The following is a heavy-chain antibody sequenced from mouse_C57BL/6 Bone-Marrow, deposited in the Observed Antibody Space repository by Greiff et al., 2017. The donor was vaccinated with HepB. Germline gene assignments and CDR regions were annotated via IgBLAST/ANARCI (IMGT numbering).Heavy chain of an antibody. CDR3: ASGIYYGNYPMDY. Sequence: QVHVKQPGAELVKPGASVKLSCKASGYTFTSYWMHWVKQRPGRGLEWIGRIDPNSGGTKYNEKFKSKATLTVDKPSSTAYMQLSSLTSEDSAVDYCASGIYYGNYPMDYWGQGTSVTVSS. D-gene: IGHD2-1*01. CDR1: GYTFTSYW. J-gene: IGHJ4*01. CDR2: IDPNSGGT. V-gene: IGHV1-72*01.